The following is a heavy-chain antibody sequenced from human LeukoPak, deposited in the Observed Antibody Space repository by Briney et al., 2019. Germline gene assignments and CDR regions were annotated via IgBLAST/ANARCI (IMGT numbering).Heavy chain of an antibody. CDR1: GGSISSGSYY. V-gene: IGHV4-61*02. Sequence: SETLSLACTVSGGSISSGSYYWSWIRQPAGKGLEWIGRIYTSGSTNYNPSLKSRVTISVDTSKNQFSLKLSSVTAADTAVYYCAGLLNGGRGFDYWGQGTLVTVSS. CDR2: IYTSGST. CDR3: AGLLNGGRGFDY. D-gene: IGHD3-16*01. J-gene: IGHJ4*02.